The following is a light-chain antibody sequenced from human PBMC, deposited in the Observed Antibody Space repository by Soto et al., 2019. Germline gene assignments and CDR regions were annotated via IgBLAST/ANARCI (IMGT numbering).Light chain of an antibody. CDR3: QEYKSYST. CDR1: QTVSSNY. CDR2: DAS. J-gene: IGKJ1*01. Sequence: TQSPDTLSLSPGERATLSCRASQTVSSNYLAWCQQKPGKAPKLLIYDASSLESGVPSRFSGSGSGTEFSVTISGLKPHDFATYYCQEYKSYSTFGQRTKGDSK. V-gene: IGKV1-5*01.